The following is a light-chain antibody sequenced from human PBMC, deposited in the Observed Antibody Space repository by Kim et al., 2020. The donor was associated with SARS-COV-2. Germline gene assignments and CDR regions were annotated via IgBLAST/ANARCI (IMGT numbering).Light chain of an antibody. CDR3: QQYNSYSPIT. Sequence: DIQMTQSPSTLSASVGDRVTITCRASQSISSWLAWYQQKPGKAPKLLIYDASSLESGVPSRFSGSGSGTEFTLTISSLQPEDFATYYCQQYNSYSPITVGQGTRLEIK. V-gene: IGKV1-5*01. CDR1: QSISSW. J-gene: IGKJ5*01. CDR2: DAS.